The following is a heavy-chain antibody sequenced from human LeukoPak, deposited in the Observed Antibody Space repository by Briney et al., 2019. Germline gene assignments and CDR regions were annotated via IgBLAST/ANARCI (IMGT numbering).Heavy chain of an antibody. CDR1: GGSISSYY. V-gene: IGHV4-4*07. J-gene: IGHJ2*01. D-gene: IGHD2-21*01. Sequence: PSETLSLTCTVSGGSISSYYWSWIRQPAGEGLEWIGRLHTSGSTHYNPSLKSRVTMSVDTSKNQFSLKLSSVTAADTAVYYCARDYSIGWYFDLWGRGTLVTVSS. CDR3: ARDYSIGWYFDL. CDR2: LHTSGST.